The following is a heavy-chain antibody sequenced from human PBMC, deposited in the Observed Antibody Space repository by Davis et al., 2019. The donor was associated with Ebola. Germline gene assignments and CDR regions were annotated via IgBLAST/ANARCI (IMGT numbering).Heavy chain of an antibody. Sequence: SVKVSCKASGGTFSSYAISWVRQAPGQELEWMGGIIPIFGTANYAQKFQGRVTITADESTSTAYMELRSLRSDDTAVYYCARSVTMIVVVTHFDYWGQGTLVTVSS. CDR3: ARSVTMIVVVTHFDY. V-gene: IGHV1-69*13. D-gene: IGHD3-22*01. J-gene: IGHJ4*02. CDR2: IIPIFGTA. CDR1: GGTFSSYA.